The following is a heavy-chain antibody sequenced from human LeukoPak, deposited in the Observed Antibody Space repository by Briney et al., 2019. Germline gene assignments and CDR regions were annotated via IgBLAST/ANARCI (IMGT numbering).Heavy chain of an antibody. CDR2: IYYSGST. V-gene: IGHV4-39*01. CDR3: ARQSDRTFDY. Sequence: PSETLSLTCTVSGGSISSSSYYWGWIRQPPGKGLEWIGSIYYSGSTYYNPSLKSRVTISVDTSKNQFSLKLSSVTAADTAVYYCARQSDRTFDYWGQETLVTVSS. CDR1: GGSISSSSYY. J-gene: IGHJ4*02.